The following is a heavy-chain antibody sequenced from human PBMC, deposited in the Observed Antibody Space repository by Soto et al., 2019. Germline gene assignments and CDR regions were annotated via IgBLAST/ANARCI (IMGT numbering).Heavy chain of an antibody. CDR3: ARRLTRTVSALGY. D-gene: IGHD6-19*01. Sequence: QVHLVESGGGVVQAGRSLRLSCTASGLTLNSFAIHWVRQAPGKGLEWVSVISEDGGSKYFAESVRGRFLISRDNSKNTVYLQMNSLRLEDTAVYFCARRLTRTVSALGYWGQGTLVSVSS. CDR2: ISEDGGSK. V-gene: IGHV3-30-3*01. J-gene: IGHJ4*02. CDR1: GLTLNSFA.